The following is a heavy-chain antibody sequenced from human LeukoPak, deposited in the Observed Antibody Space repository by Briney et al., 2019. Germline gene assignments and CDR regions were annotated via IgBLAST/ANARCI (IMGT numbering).Heavy chain of an antibody. D-gene: IGHD2-2*01. J-gene: IGHJ5*02. Sequence: SQTLSLTCTVSGGSISSGGYYWSWIRQHPGRGLEWLGYIYYSGSTYYNPSLKSRVTISVDTSKNQFSLKLSSVTAADTAVYYCARARYCSSTSCYGRFDPWGQGTLVTVSS. CDR2: IYYSGST. V-gene: IGHV4-31*03. CDR1: GGSISSGGYY. CDR3: ARARYCSSTSCYGRFDP.